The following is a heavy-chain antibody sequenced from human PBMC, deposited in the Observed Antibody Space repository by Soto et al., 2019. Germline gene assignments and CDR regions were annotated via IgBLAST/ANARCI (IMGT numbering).Heavy chain of an antibody. CDR1: GYPVTAYY. V-gene: IGHV1-2*02. J-gene: IGHJ3*02. CDR2: INPATGAA. D-gene: IGHD3-3*01. CDR3: ARGGGVGVAGSAAFDM. Sequence: QLHLVQSGAVVKKPGASVTVSCSASGYPVTAYYMHWVRQAPGRGLEWMGGINPATGAAKYTQTFQSRVTMTRDTSTSTDFMELSGLTSEDTAVFYCARGGGVGVAGSAAFDMWGQGTLVTVSS.